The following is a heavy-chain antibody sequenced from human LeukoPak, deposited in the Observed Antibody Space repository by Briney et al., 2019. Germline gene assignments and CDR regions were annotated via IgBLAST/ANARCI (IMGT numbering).Heavy chain of an antibody. Sequence: GRSLRLSCAASGFTFSSYGMHWVRQAPGKGLEWVAVIWYDGSNKYYADSVKGRFTISRDNSKNTLYLQMNSLRAEDTAAYYCAREVDSGAFDIWGQGTMVTVSS. J-gene: IGHJ3*02. CDR2: IWYDGSNK. V-gene: IGHV3-33*01. CDR3: AREVDSGAFDI. D-gene: IGHD2-15*01. CDR1: GFTFSSYG.